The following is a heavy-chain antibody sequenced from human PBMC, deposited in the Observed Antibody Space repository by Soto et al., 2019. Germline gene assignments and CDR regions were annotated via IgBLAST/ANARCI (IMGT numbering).Heavy chain of an antibody. V-gene: IGHV3-74*01. Sequence: PGGSLRLSCAASGFTFSSCWMHWVRQAPGKGLVWVSRINSDGSSTSYADSVKGRFTISRDNAKNTLYLQMNSLRAEDTAVYYCARDFSSSWYDETNWFDPWGQGTLVTVSS. CDR3: ARDFSSSWYDETNWFDP. J-gene: IGHJ5*02. CDR2: INSDGSST. CDR1: GFTFSSCW. D-gene: IGHD6-13*01.